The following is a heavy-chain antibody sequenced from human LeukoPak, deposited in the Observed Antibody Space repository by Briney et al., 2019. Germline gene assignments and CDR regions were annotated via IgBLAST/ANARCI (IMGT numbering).Heavy chain of an antibody. J-gene: IGHJ4*02. CDR2: INPNSGGT. CDR3: ARGSGELLSSFDY. V-gene: IGHV1-2*02. CDR1: GYTFTGYY. D-gene: IGHD3-10*01. Sequence: ASVKVSCKASGYTFTGYYIHWVRQAPGQGLEWMGWINPNSGGTNYAQKFQGRVTMTRDTSISTAYMELSRPRSDDTAVYYCARGSGELLSSFDYWGQGTLVTVSS.